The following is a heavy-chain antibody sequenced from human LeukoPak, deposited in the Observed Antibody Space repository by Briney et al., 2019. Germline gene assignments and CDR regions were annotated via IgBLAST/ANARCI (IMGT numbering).Heavy chain of an antibody. CDR1: GFTFSNSG. V-gene: IGHV3-30*03. CDR2: ISSDGSVQ. D-gene: IGHD4-17*01. CDR3: TTQIAWGN. J-gene: IGHJ4*02. Sequence: TRGSLRLSCAASGFTFSNSGMHWVRQAPGKGLEWVAVISSDGSVQYYADSVKGRFTISRDKSKNTLYLQMNSLRAEDTAVYYCTTQIAWGNWGQGTLVTVSS.